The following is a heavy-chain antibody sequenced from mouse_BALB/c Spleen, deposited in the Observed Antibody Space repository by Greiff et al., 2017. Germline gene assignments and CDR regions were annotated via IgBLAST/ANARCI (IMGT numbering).Heavy chain of an antibody. J-gene: IGHJ4*01. D-gene: IGHD2-4*01. Sequence: VQLVESGAELASPGASVTLSCKASGYTFTEHIMNWVKKRPGQGLEWIGRIYPVSGETNYNQKFMGKATFSVDRSSSTVYMVLNSLTSEDPAVYYCGRGGDYDYYAMDYWGQGTSVTVSS. CDR2: IYPVSGET. CDR1: GYTFTEHI. V-gene: IGHV1-11*01. CDR3: GRGGDYDYYAMDY.